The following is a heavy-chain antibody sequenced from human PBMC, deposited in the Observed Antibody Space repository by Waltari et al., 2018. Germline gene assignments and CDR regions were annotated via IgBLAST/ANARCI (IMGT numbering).Heavy chain of an antibody. CDR2: TSNDGGDI. J-gene: IGHJ6*02. V-gene: IGHV3-30*01. Sequence: QVQLVDSGGGVVRRGRSLRLYCAASGFPFNTCALHWIRQAPGKGLEWVAVTSNDGGDIKYADSVKSRFTISRDNPKNTVYLQMNSLKPEDSGVYYCARDVEAARRYYYFGMDAWGQGTTVTVSS. CDR1: GFPFNTCA. D-gene: IGHD3-22*01. CDR3: ARDVEAARRYYYFGMDA.